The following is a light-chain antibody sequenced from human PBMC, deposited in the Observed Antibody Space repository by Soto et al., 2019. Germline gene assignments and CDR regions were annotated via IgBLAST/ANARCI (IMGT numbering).Light chain of an antibody. Sequence: QSVLTQPPSASGTPGQRVTISCPGSSSNIGSNSVNWYQQLPGTAPKLLIYGNNQRPSGVPDRFSGSKSGTSASLAISGLQSEDEADYYCAAWDDSLNGPVFGGGTKLTVL. J-gene: IGLJ2*01. CDR3: AAWDDSLNGPV. CDR1: SSNIGSNS. V-gene: IGLV1-44*01. CDR2: GNN.